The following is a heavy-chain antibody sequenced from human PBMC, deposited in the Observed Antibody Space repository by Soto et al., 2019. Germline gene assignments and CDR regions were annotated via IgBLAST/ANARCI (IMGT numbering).Heavy chain of an antibody. J-gene: IGHJ4*02. CDR1: GGSFSGYY. Sequence: SETLSLTCAVYGGSFSGYYWSWIRHPPGKGQEWMGEINHSGRTNYNPSLKGRVTISVDTSKIQFSLKLSSVTAAGTAVYYCARRYGGNLDYWGQGTLVTVSS. CDR3: ARRYGGNLDY. V-gene: IGHV4-34*01. CDR2: INHSGRT. D-gene: IGHD1-26*01.